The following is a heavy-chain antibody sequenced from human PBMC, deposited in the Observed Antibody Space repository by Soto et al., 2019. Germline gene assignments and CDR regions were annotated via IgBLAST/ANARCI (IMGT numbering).Heavy chain of an antibody. V-gene: IGHV1-46*01. D-gene: IGHD3-10*01. CDR3: GRVMRSLLSITALDT. CDR2: IDPSGGKT. J-gene: IGHJ5*02. Sequence: ASVKVSCKASGYTFTRDQIHWVRQAPGQGLEWMGMIDPSGGKTNYAQEFQGRVTMTRDTSTSTVYMALSSLRSEDTAIYFCGRVMRSLLSITALDTWGQGPLVTVPS. CDR1: GYTFTRDQ.